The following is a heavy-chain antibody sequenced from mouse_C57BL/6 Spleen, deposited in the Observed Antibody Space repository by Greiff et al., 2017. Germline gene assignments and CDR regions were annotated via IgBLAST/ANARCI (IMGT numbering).Heavy chain of an antibody. D-gene: IGHD1-1*01. J-gene: IGHJ3*01. CDR3: ARGGTYGSTSFAY. CDR2: IDPSDSYT. Sequence: QVHVKQPGAELVMPGASVKLSCKASGYPFTSSWMHWVKQRPGQGLECIGEIDPSDSYTNYNQKFKGKSTLTVDKSSSTAYMQLSSLTSEDSAVYYCARGGTYGSTSFAYWGQGTLVTVSA. V-gene: IGHV1-69*01. CDR1: GYPFTSSW.